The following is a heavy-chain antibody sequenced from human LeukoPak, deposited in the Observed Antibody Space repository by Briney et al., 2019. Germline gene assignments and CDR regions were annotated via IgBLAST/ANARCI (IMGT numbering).Heavy chain of an antibody. CDR1: GFTFSSYA. V-gene: IGHV3-23*01. D-gene: IGHD2-21*02. CDR3: VREDTPATANY. Sequence: GGSLRLSCAVSGFTFSSYAMSWVRQAPEKGLEWVSTISGSGGNTYYADSVKGRFTISRDSSKNMLYLQMHSLRPGDTAVYYCVREDTPATANYWGQGTLVTISS. CDR2: ISGSGGNT. J-gene: IGHJ4*02.